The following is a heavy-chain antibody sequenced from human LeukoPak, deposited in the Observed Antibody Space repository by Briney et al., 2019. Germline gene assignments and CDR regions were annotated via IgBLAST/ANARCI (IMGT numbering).Heavy chain of an antibody. CDR1: GGSITSTNW. CDR3: ARDLRAIAAAGNY. V-gene: IGHV3-7*01. Sequence: PSETLSLTCAVSGGSITSTNWWNWVRQAPGKGLEWVANIREDGSEKYYVDSVKGRFTISRDNSKNTLYLQMNSLRAEDTAVYYCARDLRAIAAAGNYWGQGTLVTVSS. CDR2: IREDGSEK. D-gene: IGHD6-13*01. J-gene: IGHJ4*02.